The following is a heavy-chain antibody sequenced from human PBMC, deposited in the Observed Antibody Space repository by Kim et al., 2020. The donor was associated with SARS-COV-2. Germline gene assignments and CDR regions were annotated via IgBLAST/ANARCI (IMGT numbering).Heavy chain of an antibody. J-gene: IGHJ6*02. Sequence: GGSLRLSCAASGFTVSSNYMTWVRQAPGKGLEWVSVIYSGGSTYYADSVKGRFTISRDNSKNTLYLQMNGLRAEDTAVYYCARDAGPYGMDVWGQGTTVTVSS. CDR2: IYSGGST. V-gene: IGHV3-53*01. CDR3: ARDAGPYGMDV. CDR1: GFTVSSNY.